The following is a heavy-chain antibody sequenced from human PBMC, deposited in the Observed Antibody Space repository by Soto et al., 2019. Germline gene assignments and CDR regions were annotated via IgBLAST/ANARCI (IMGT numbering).Heavy chain of an antibody. Sequence: GGSLRLSCAASGFTFSSYSMNWVRQAPGKGLEWVSYISSSSTIYYADSVKGRFTISRDNAKNSLYLQMNSLRDEDTAVYYCARGPEDQLIFFVYWGQGALVTVSS. CDR1: GFTFSSYS. CDR2: ISSSSTI. CDR3: ARGPEDQLIFFVY. D-gene: IGHD3-9*01. V-gene: IGHV3-48*02. J-gene: IGHJ4*02.